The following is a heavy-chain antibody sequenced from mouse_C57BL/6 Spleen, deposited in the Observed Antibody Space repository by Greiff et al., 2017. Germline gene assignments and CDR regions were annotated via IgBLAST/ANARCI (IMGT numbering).Heavy chain of an antibody. V-gene: IGHV2-5*01. CDR1: GFSLTSYG. CDR2: IWRGGST. CDR3: AKKSGLYEGYYHYYAMDY. J-gene: IGHJ4*01. D-gene: IGHD2-3*01. Sequence: QVQLQQSGPGLVQPSQSLSITCTVSGFSLTSYGVHWVRQSPGKGLEWLGVIWRGGSTDYNAAFMSRLSITKDNSKSQVFFKMNSLQADDTAIYYCAKKSGLYEGYYHYYAMDYWGQGTSVTVSS.